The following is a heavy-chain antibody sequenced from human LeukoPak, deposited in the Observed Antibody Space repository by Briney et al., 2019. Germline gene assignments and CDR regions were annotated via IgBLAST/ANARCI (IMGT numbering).Heavy chain of an antibody. Sequence: GGSLRLSCAASGFTFSSYAMHWVRQAPGKGLEWVAVISYDGSNKYYADSVKGRFTISRDNSKNTLYLQVNSLRAEDTAVYYCARGSGSYGRAFDIRGQGTMVIVSS. D-gene: IGHD1-26*01. J-gene: IGHJ3*02. CDR3: ARGSGSYGRAFDI. CDR1: GFTFSSYA. CDR2: ISYDGSNK. V-gene: IGHV3-30-3*01.